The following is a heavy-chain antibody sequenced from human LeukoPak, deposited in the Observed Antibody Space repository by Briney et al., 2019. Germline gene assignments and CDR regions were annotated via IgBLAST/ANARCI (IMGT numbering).Heavy chain of an antibody. V-gene: IGHV1-2*02. D-gene: IGHD3-10*01. CDR1: GYTFTGYY. CDR2: INPHSGVT. J-gene: IGHJ3*02. Sequence: VASVKVSFKASGYTFTGYYIHWVRQAPGQGLEWMGWINPHSGVTNYAQNFQGRVTMTRDTSISSAYMELTRLRSDDTAVYYCAREPPGAFDMWGQGTMVTVSS. CDR3: AREPPGAFDM.